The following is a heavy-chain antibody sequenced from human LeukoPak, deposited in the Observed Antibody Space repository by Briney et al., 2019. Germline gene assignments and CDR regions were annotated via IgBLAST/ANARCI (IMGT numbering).Heavy chain of an antibody. CDR1: GFNFRTSW. V-gene: IGHV3-7*01. J-gene: IGHJ4*02. Sequence: PGGSLRLSCTASGFNFRTSWMSWVRQSPGKGLEFLANIKYDGTVKNYVDSVKGRFTISRDNPKNSLYLQMDSLRAEDTAVYYCPRDPDSSSFDYWGQGALVTVSS. CDR3: PRDPDSSSFDY. D-gene: IGHD6-13*01. CDR2: IKYDGTVK.